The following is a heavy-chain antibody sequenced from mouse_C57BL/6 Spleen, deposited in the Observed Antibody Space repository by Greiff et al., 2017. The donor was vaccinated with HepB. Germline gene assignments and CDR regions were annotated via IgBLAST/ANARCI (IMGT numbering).Heavy chain of an antibody. Sequence: QVQLQQPGAELVQPGASVKLSCKASGYTFTSYWMHWVKQRPGQGLEWIGMIHPNSGSTNYNEKFKSKATLTVDKSSSTAYMQLSSLTSEDSSVYYCARYYSKGYAMDYWGQGTSVTVSS. J-gene: IGHJ4*01. D-gene: IGHD2-5*01. CDR2: IHPNSGST. V-gene: IGHV1-64*01. CDR1: GYTFTSYW. CDR3: ARYYSKGYAMDY.